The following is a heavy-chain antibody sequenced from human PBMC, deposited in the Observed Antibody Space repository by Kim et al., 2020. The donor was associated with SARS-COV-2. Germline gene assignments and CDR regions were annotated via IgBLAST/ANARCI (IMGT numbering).Heavy chain of an antibody. D-gene: IGHD3-3*01. CDR3: ARGRTTIFGVVIAPVDY. V-gene: IGHV4-31*03. Sequence: SETLSLTCTVSGGSISSGGYYWSWIRQHPGKGLEWIGYIYYSGSTYYNPSLKSRVTISVDTSKNQFSLKLSSVTAADTAVYYCARGRTTIFGVVIAPVDYWGKGTLVTVSS. CDR1: GGSISSGGYY. CDR2: IYYSGST. J-gene: IGHJ4*02.